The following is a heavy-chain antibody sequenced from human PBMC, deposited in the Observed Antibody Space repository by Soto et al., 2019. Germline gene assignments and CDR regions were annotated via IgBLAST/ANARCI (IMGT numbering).Heavy chain of an antibody. CDR3: AREGRSYGDYSKGYFDL. CDR1: GYTFTSYY. CDR2: INPSGGST. D-gene: IGHD4-17*01. Sequence: QVQLVQSGAEVKKPGASVKVSCKASGYTFTSYYMHWVRQAPGQGLEWMGIINPSGGSTSYAQKFHGRVTMTRDTSTSTVYMELSSLRSEDTAVYYCAREGRSYGDYSKGYFDLWGRGTLVTVSS. V-gene: IGHV1-46*01. J-gene: IGHJ2*01.